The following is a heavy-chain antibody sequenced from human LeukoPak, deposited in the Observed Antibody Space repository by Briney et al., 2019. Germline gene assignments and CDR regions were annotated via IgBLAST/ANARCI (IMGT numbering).Heavy chain of an antibody. V-gene: IGHV3-53*01. CDR2: IYSGGST. J-gene: IGHJ4*02. CDR1: GFTVSSYY. CDR3: AVDSDYYESSGYYYEY. Sequence: GGSLSLSCAASGFTVSSYYMSWVRQAPGKGLEWVSVIYSGGSTNYADSVKGRFTISRDNSKNTLYLKMNSLKAEDTAVYYCAVDSDYYESSGYYYEYWGQGTLVTVSS. D-gene: IGHD3-22*01.